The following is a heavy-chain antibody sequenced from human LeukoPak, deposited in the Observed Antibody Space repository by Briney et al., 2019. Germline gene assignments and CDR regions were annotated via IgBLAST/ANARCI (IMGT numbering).Heavy chain of an antibody. CDR3: ASHRGMQKVPAAIDY. D-gene: IGHD2-2*01. J-gene: IGHJ4*02. V-gene: IGHV3-48*03. CDR2: ISSSGSTI. Sequence: PGGSLRLSCAASGFTFSSYEMNWVRQAPGKGLEWVSYISSSGSTIYYADSVKGRFTISRDNAKNSLYLQMNSLRAEDTAVYYCASHRGMQKVPAAIDYWGQGTLVTVSS. CDR1: GFTFSSYE.